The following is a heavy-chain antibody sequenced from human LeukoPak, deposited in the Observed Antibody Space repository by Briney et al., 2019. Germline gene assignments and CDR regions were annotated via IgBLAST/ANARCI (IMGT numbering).Heavy chain of an antibody. D-gene: IGHD2-21*01. Sequence: SETLSLTCTVSGGSINSYYWSWIRQPPGKGLEWIGYIYYSGNTNYNPSLKSRITISVDTSKTHFSRRLYSVTAADTAVYFCARVASGHCVDSWGQGTLVTVSS. CDR3: ARVASGHCVDS. J-gene: IGHJ4*02. CDR2: IYYSGNT. V-gene: IGHV4-59*01. CDR1: GGSINSYY.